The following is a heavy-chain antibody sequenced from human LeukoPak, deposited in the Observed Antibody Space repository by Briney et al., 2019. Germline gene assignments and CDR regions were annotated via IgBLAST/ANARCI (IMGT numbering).Heavy chain of an antibody. CDR2: MNPNSGNT. V-gene: IGHV1-8*01. D-gene: IGHD2-2*01. J-gene: IGHJ5*02. CDR3: ARGSIIVVPAAKGGWFDP. CDR1: GYTFTRYD. Sequence: ASVKVSCKASGYTFTRYDINWVRQATGQGLEWMGWMNPNSGNTGYAQKFQGRVTMTRNTSISTDYMEGSSVRSEDTAVYYCARGSIIVVPAAKGGWFDPWGQGTLVTVSS.